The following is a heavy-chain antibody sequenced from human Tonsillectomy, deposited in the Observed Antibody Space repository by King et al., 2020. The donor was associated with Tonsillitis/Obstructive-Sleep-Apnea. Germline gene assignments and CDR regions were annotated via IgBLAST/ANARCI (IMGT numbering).Heavy chain of an antibody. CDR3: ARGLTMIPYY. CDR1: GGSFSGYY. D-gene: IGHD3-22*01. CDR2: INDNGST. Sequence: LQQWGAGLLKPSETLSLTCAVYGGSFSGYYWSWIRPPPGKGLAWIGEINDNGSTNYNPSLKSRVTISEDTSKNQFSLKLSSVTAADTAVYYCARGLTMIPYYWGQGTLVTVSS. V-gene: IGHV4-34*01. J-gene: IGHJ4*02.